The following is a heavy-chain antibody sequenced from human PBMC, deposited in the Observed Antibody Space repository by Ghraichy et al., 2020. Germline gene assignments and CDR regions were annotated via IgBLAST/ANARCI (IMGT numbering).Heavy chain of an antibody. D-gene: IGHD2-2*01. Sequence: GGSLRLSCDSYGFTFKDYNMNWVRQVPGKGLEWVAYINKVSNTIYYADSVEGRFTVSRDMTSLYWQMNSLKDEDTGIYYCARGGAPAAIFEYWGQGTQVTVSS. J-gene: IGHJ4*02. CDR2: INKVSNTI. V-gene: IGHV3-48*02. CDR1: GFTFKDYN. CDR3: ARGGAPAAIFEY.